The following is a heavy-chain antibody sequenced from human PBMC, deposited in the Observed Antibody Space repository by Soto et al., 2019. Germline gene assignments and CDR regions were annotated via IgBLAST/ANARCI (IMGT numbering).Heavy chain of an antibody. D-gene: IGHD3-3*01. Sequence: ASVKVSCKASGYTFTSYGISWVRQAPGQGLEWMGWISAYNGNTNYAQKLQGRVTMTTDTSTSTAYMELRSLRSDDTAVYYCARDQPTPARFLEWVARSSSYYYYGMDVWGQGTKVTVSS. CDR3: ARDQPTPARFLEWVARSSSYYYYGMDV. CDR1: GYTFTSYG. CDR2: ISAYNGNT. V-gene: IGHV1-18*04. J-gene: IGHJ6*02.